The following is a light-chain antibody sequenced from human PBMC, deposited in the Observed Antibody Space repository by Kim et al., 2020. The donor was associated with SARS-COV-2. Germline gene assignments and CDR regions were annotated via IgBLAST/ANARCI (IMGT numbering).Light chain of an antibody. CDR3: SSYSGSYIWL. Sequence: GQSITISCTGTSSDVGGYNYVSWYQQHPGKAPKLMLYDVTNRPSGVSSRFFGFKSGNTASLTISGLQADDEADYYCSSYSGSYIWLFGGGTQLTVL. V-gene: IGLV2-14*03. CDR1: SSDVGGYNY. CDR2: DVT. J-gene: IGLJ3*02.